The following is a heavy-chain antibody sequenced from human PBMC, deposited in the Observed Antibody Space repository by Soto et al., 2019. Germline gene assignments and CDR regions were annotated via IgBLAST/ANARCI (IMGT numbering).Heavy chain of an antibody. J-gene: IGHJ4*02. CDR2: ISYSGTT. CDR3: ARVGGVPSSSPGVAC. V-gene: IGHV4-39*01. Sequence: QLQLQESGPGLVKPSETLSLTCTVSGGSISGNYIYWGWIRQPPGKGLEWIASISYSGTTNSNPSLKSRVTLSVDTSKNQFSLRLTSVTAMDTAVYYCARVGGVPSSSPGVACWGQGILVTVSS. CDR1: GGSISGNYIY. D-gene: IGHD6-13*01.